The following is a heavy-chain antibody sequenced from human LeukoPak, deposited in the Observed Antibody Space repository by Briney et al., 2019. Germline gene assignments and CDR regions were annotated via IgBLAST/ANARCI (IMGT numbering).Heavy chain of an antibody. CDR2: ITPIFGTA. CDR3: ARVRDTMVRGVIHYYYYGMDV. Sequence: SVKVSCKASGGTFSSYAISWVRRAPGQGLEWMGGITPIFGTANYAQKFQGRVTITADKSTSTAYMELSSLRSEDTAVYYCARVRDTMVRGVIHYYYYGMDVWGKGTTVTVSS. D-gene: IGHD3-10*01. V-gene: IGHV1-69*06. CDR1: GGTFSSYA. J-gene: IGHJ6*04.